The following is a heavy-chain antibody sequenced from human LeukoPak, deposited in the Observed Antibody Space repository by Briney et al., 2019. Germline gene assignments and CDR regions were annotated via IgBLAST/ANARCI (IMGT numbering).Heavy chain of an antibody. CDR3: AELGITMIGGV. D-gene: IGHD3-10*02. CDR2: ISSGGSTI. CDR1: GFTVSSYE. J-gene: IGHJ6*04. V-gene: IGHV3-48*03. Sequence: WGSLRLSCAASGFTVSSYEMKWLGQGQGKGLEWGSYISSGGSTIYYADSGKGRFTISRDNAKNSLYLQMNSLRAEDTAVYYCAELGITMIGGVWGKGTTVTISS.